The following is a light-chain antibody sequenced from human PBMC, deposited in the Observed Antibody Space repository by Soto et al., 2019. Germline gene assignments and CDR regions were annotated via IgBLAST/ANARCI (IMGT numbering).Light chain of an antibody. CDR3: QQYGNSPPYT. V-gene: IGKV3-20*01. J-gene: IGKJ2*01. CDR2: DTS. Sequence: EIVLTQSPGTLSLSPGERATLSCQASQTTSDSYLGWYQQKPGQAPRLLIYDTSNRATGIPDRFSGSGSGTDFTLTISRLEPEDFAVYYCQQYGNSPPYTFGQGTTLEI. CDR1: QTTSDSY.